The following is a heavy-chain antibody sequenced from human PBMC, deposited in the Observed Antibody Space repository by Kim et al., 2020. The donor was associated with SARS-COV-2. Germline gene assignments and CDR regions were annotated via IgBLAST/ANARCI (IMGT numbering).Heavy chain of an antibody. V-gene: IGHV3-7*01. Sequence: GGSLRLSCAASGFTFSSYWMSWVRQAPGKGLEWVANIKQDGSEKYYVDSVKGRFTISRDNAKNSLYLQMNSLRAEDTAVYYCARAYDFWSGTPGGWFDPWGQGTLVTVSS. CDR3: ARAYDFWSGTPGGWFDP. J-gene: IGHJ5*02. CDR1: GFTFSSYW. CDR2: IKQDGSEK. D-gene: IGHD3-3*01.